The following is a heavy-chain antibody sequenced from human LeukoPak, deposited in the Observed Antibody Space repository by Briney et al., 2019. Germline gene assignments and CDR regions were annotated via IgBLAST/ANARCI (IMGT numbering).Heavy chain of an antibody. CDR3: AKEIIVVVPAATGPYFQH. V-gene: IGHV3-23*01. CDR2: ISGSGGST. D-gene: IGHD2-2*01. J-gene: IGHJ1*01. CDR1: GFTFSSYA. Sequence: GGSLRLSCAASGFTFSSYAMSWVRQAPGKGLEWVSAISGSGGSTYYADSVKGRFTISRDNSKNTLYLQMNSLRAEDTAVYYCAKEIIVVVPAATGPYFQHWGQGTLVTVSS.